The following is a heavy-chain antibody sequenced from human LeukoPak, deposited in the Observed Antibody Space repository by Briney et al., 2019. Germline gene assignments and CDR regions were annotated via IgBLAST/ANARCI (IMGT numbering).Heavy chain of an antibody. CDR3: AELGITMIGGV. J-gene: IGHJ6*04. CDR1: GFTFSSYE. D-gene: IGHD3-10*02. CDR2: ISSSGSTI. V-gene: IGHV3-48*03. Sequence: PGGSLRLSCAASGFTFSSYEMNWVRQAPGKGLEWVSYISSSGSTIYYADSVKGRFTISRDNAKNSLYMQMNSLRAEDTAVYYCAELGITMIGGVCGKGTTVTISS.